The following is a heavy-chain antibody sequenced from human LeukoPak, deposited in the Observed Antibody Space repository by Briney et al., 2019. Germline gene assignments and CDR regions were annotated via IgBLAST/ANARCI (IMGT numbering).Heavy chain of an antibody. J-gene: IGHJ4*02. D-gene: IGHD5-12*01. Sequence: SETPSLTCTVCGGSTSIGDYYWSWIRQPPGKGLEWSGYIYDSGSTYYTPSLKSRVTISVDTSKSQFSLKLSSVTAADTAVYYCARGTELSGYAYDYWGQGTLVTVSS. CDR1: GGSTSIGDYY. CDR2: IYDSGST. V-gene: IGHV4-30-4*01. CDR3: ARGTELSGYAYDY.